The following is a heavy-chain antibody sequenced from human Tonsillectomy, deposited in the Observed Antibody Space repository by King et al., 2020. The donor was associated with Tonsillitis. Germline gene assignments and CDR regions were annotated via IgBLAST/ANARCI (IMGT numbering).Heavy chain of an antibody. CDR3: ARVSLNYYHFMDV. Sequence: VQLVESGGGVVQPGRSLRLSCAASGFTFSSYGMHWVRQAPGKGLESVAFIWYDGSSKSYGDSVKGRFTISRDNSKNTLSLQMSSLRADDTAVYYCARVSLNYYHFMDVWGKGTTVTVSS. V-gene: IGHV3-33*08. J-gene: IGHJ6*03. CDR2: IWYDGSSK. CDR1: GFTFSSYG.